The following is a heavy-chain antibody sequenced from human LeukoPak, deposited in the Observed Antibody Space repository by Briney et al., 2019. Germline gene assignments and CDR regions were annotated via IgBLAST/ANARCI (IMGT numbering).Heavy chain of an antibody. CDR1: EYTFTSYD. V-gene: IGHV1-2*02. CDR3: ARAPGSTSCVDY. Sequence: ASVKVSCKASEYTFTSYDINWVRQATGQGLEWMGWINPNSGGTNYAQKFQGRVTMTRDTSISTAYMELSRLRSDDTAVYYCARAPGSTSCVDYWGQGTLVTVSS. J-gene: IGHJ4*02. CDR2: INPNSGGT. D-gene: IGHD2-2*01.